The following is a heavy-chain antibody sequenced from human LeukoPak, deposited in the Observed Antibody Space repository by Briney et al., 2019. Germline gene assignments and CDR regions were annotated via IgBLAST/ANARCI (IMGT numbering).Heavy chain of an antibody. CDR1: GFTFGDYA. CDR2: IRSKAYGGTT. CDR3: TGPYDSSGYYYGGFDY. Sequence: PGGSLRLSCTASGFTFGDYAMSWFRQAPGKGLEWVGFIRSKAYGGTTEYAASVKGRFTISRDDSKSIAYLQMNSLKTEDTAVYHCTGPYDSSGYYYGGFDYWGQGTLVTVSS. J-gene: IGHJ4*02. V-gene: IGHV3-49*03. D-gene: IGHD3-22*01.